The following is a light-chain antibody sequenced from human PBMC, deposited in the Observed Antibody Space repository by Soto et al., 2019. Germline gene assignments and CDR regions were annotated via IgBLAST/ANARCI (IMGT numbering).Light chain of an antibody. Sequence: EVVLTQSPATLSLSPGESATLSGRASQSVSVNFAWYQQKPGQAPRPLIYSASDRAPGIPARFSGRGSGTYFTLTISSLEPEDFAVYYCQERNRWPRGTFGGGTKVEIK. CDR2: SAS. V-gene: IGKV3-11*01. J-gene: IGKJ4*01. CDR3: QERNRWPRGT. CDR1: QSVSVN.